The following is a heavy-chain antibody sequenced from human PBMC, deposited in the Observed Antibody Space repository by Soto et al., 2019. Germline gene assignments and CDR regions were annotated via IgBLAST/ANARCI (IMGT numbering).Heavy chain of an antibody. CDR2: IIPIFGTA. J-gene: IGHJ6*02. D-gene: IGHD3-10*01. Sequence: QVQLVQSGAEVKKPGSSVKVSCKASGGTFSSYAISWVRQAPGQGLEWMGGIIPIFGTANNAQKFQGRVTITADESASTAYMELSSLSSEDTAVYYCARVGGEVRFGELFFHYGMDVWGQGTTVTVAS. CDR3: ARVGGEVRFGELFFHYGMDV. CDR1: GGTFSSYA. V-gene: IGHV1-69*01.